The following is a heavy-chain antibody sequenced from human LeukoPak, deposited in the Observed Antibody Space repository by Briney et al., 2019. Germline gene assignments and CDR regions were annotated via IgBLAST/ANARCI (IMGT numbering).Heavy chain of an antibody. Sequence: MTSETLSLTCTVSGGSINSGDYYWTWIRQHPGKGLEWIGYIYYSGSTYYNPSLKSRVAISVDTSNNQFSLKLTSVTAADTAMYYCARGLIRESYYYGMDVWGPGTTVTVSS. CDR2: IYYSGST. CDR1: GGSINSGDYY. CDR3: ARGLIRESYYYGMDV. D-gene: IGHD3/OR15-3a*01. V-gene: IGHV4-31*03. J-gene: IGHJ6*02.